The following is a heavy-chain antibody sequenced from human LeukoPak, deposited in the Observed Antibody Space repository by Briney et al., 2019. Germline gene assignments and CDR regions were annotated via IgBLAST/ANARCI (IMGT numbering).Heavy chain of an antibody. V-gene: IGHV3-53*04. Sequence: GGSLRLSCAASGFTVSSNYMGWVRQAPGKGLEWVSVIYSGGSTYYADSVKGRFTISRHNSKNTLYLQMNSLRAEDTAVYYCARDSRYSSGWYDYYGMDVWGQGTTVTVSS. D-gene: IGHD6-19*01. CDR3: ARDSRYSSGWYDYYGMDV. J-gene: IGHJ6*02. CDR2: IYSGGST. CDR1: GFTVSSNY.